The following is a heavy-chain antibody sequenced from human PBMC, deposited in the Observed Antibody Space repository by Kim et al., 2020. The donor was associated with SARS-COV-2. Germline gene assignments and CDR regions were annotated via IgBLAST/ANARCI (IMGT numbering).Heavy chain of an antibody. J-gene: IGHJ4*02. CDR3: ATRVGSSSGDY. V-gene: IGHV1-2*02. Sequence: NYAQKFQGRGTMTRDTSISTAYMELSRLRSDDTAVYYCATRVGSSSGDYWGQGTLVTVSS. D-gene: IGHD6-6*01.